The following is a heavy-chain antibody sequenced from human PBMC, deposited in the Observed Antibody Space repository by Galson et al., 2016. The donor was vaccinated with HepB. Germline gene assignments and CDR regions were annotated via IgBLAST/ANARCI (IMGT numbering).Heavy chain of an antibody. J-gene: IGHJ4*02. CDR2: ISGSGENT. CDR1: GFTFTSYW. D-gene: IGHD1-26*01. Sequence: SLRLSCAASGFTFTSYWMTWVRQAPGKGLEWVSAISGSGENTYYADSVRGRFTISRDNSKNTLYLHMSRLRAEDAAVYYCARVPGAPNSDYWGQGTLVTVSS. V-gene: IGHV3-23*01. CDR3: ARVPGAPNSDY.